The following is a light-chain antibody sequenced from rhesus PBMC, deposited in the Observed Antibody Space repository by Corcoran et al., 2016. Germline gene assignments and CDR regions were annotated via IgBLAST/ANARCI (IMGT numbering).Light chain of an antibody. CDR1: QGISSW. Sequence: DIQMTQSPSSLSASVGDTVTITCRASQGISSWLAWYQQKPGKAPKLLIYKASILQSGVPSRFSGSGPGTDFTLTVSSLQSEDFSTYNFKQKSSGPYSFGQGTKLEIK. J-gene: IGKJ2*01. V-gene: IGKV1-22*01. CDR3: KQKSSGPYS. CDR2: KAS.